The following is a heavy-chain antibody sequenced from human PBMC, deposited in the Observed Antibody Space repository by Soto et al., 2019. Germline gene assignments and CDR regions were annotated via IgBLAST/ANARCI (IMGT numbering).Heavy chain of an antibody. CDR2: INANSGVT. J-gene: IGHJ4*02. CDR3: ARAGLTTLELATIY. Sequence: AAVKVSCKASRYTFTDYYVQWVRQSPGQGLEWMGWINANSGVTKFPQKFQGRVIMTRDTSISTVYMELSSLTSDDTAVYYCARAGLTTLELATIYYGQGAQVTVSS. D-gene: IGHD5-12*01. CDR1: RYTFTDYY. V-gene: IGHV1-2*02.